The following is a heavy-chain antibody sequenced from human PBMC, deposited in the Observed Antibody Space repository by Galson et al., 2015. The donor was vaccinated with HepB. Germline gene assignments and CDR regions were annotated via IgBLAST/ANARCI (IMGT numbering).Heavy chain of an antibody. V-gene: IGHV1-69*13. CDR2: IIPVFGLP. J-gene: IGHJ4*02. Sequence: SVKVSCKASGGTFNSFSISWVRQAPGQGLEWMAGIIPVFGLPKYAQKFLGRVTISADESSRTVYMELNSLTSEDTAVYYCAREIHQEGEWGQGTLVTVSS. CDR1: GGTFNSFS. CDR3: AREIHQEGE. D-gene: IGHD5-18*01.